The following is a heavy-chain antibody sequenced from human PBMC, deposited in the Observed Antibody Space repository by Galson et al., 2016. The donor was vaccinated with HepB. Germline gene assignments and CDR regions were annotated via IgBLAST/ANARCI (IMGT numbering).Heavy chain of an antibody. D-gene: IGHD2-8*02. Sequence: SVKLSCKASGYTFTGYVIHWVRQAPGQGLEWMGSINRNNGGTNYAEKFQGRVTMTRDTSISTAYMELSNLRSEDTAVYYCASGLRYSTGGFPYWGQGTLVTVSS. CDR2: INRNNGGT. V-gene: IGHV1-2*02. J-gene: IGHJ4*02. CDR1: GYTFTGYV. CDR3: ASGLRYSTGGFPY.